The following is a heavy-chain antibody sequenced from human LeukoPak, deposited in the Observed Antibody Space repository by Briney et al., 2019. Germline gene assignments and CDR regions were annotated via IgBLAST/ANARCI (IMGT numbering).Heavy chain of an antibody. V-gene: IGHV5-51*01. CDR3: ARDYYDSSGYPNWFDP. CDR2: IYPGDSDT. Sequence: GESLKISCKGSGYSFTSYWIGWVRQMPGKGLEWMGIIYPGDSDTRYSPSFQGQVTISADKSISTAYLQWSSLKASDTAMYYCARDYYDSSGYPNWFDPWGQGTLVTVSS. D-gene: IGHD3-22*01. J-gene: IGHJ5*02. CDR1: GYSFTSYW.